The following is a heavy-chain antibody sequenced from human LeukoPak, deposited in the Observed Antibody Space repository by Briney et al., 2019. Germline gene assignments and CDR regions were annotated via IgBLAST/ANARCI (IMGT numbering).Heavy chain of an antibody. CDR1: GFTFDDYG. CDR2: INWNGGST. CDR3: ARGGRDTYYYDSGGYSGDAFDI. J-gene: IGHJ3*02. D-gene: IGHD3-22*01. V-gene: IGHV3-20*04. Sequence: PGGSLRLSCAASGFTFDDYGMSWVRQAPGKGLEWVSGINWNGGSTGYADSVKGRFTISRDNAKNSLYLQMNSLRAEDTALYYCARGGRDTYYYDSGGYSGDAFDIWGQGTMVTVSS.